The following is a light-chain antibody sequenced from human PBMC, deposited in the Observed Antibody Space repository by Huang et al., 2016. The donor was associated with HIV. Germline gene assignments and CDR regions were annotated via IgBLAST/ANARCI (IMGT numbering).Light chain of an antibody. Sequence: ETVMTQSPATLSVSPGERATLACRASQSVYINLAWYQQKPGQAPRLLFYAAASRATGVPARFSASGSGTEFTLTISSLQSEDFAIYYCQQFNNWPPNFGGGTKVEI. J-gene: IGKJ4*01. CDR3: QQFNNWPPN. CDR2: AAA. V-gene: IGKV3-15*01. CDR1: QSVYIN.